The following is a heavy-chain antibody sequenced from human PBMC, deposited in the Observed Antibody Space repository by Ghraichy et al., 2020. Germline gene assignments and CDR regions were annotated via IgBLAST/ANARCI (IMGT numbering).Heavy chain of an antibody. CDR3: ARGRITYYYDSSGYYPYYYGMDV. J-gene: IGHJ6*02. Sequence: SETLSLTCAVYGGSFSGYYWSWIRQPPGKGLDWIGEINHSGSTNYNPSLKSRVTISVDTSKNQFSLKLSSVTAADTAVYYCARGRITYYYDSSGYYPYYYGMDVWGQGTTVTVSS. D-gene: IGHD3-22*01. CDR2: INHSGST. V-gene: IGHV4-34*01. CDR1: GGSFSGYY.